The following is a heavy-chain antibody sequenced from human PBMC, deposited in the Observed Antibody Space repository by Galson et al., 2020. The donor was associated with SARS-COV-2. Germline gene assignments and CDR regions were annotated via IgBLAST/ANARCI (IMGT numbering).Heavy chain of an antibody. CDR1: GYTLTELS. V-gene: IGHV1-24*01. J-gene: IGHJ5*02. CDR2: FDPEDGET. CDR3: ATTTAMAKRNWFDP. D-gene: IGHD5-18*01. Sequence: ASVKVSCQVSGYTLTELSMHWVRQAPGKGLEWMGGFDPEDGETIYAQKFQGRVTMTEDTSTDTAYMELSSLRSEDTAVYYCATTTAMAKRNWFDPWGQGTLGTVSS.